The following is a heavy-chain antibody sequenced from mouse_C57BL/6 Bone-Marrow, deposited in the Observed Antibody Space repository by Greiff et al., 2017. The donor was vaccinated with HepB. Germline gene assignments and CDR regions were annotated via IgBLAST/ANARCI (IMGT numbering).Heavy chain of an antibody. CDR1: GYTFTSYW. D-gene: IGHD2-1*01. CDR3: ARRGLLYCYFDV. Sequence: VQLQQSGAELVKPGASVKLSCKASGYTFTSYWMHWVKQRPGQGLEWIGMIHPNSGSTNYNEKFKSKATLTVDKSSSTAYMQLSSLTSEDSAVYYCARRGLLYCYFDVWGTGTTVTVSS. J-gene: IGHJ1*03. CDR2: IHPNSGST. V-gene: IGHV1-64*01.